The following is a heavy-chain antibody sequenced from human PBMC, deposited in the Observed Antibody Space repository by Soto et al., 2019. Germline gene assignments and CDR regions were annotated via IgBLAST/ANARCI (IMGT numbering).Heavy chain of an antibody. CDR3: ATSGWGGPCEK. CDR2: IIPVLALA. J-gene: IGHJ4*01. Sequence: QVQLLQSGAEVKKPGSSVKVSCRATGGRFSSYTFNWVRQASGQGLEWMGRIIPVLALANYAQRFQGRVTITADNSTGTVYMQLSGLRSEDTAVNYCATSGWGGPCEKWGQGTLVIVSS. V-gene: IGHV1-69*02. CDR1: GGRFSSYT. D-gene: IGHD1-26*01.